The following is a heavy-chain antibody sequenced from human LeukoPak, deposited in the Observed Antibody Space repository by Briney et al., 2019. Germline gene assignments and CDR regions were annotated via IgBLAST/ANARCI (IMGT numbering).Heavy chain of an antibody. V-gene: IGHV1-2*02. D-gene: IGHD3-9*01. Sequence: ASVTVSCKASGYTFTGYYMHWVRQAPGQGLEWMGWINPNSGGTNYAQKLQGRVTMTRDTSISTAYTELSRLRSDDTAVYYCARPSPGAYDILTGYYTPTYYFDYWGQGTLVTVSS. CDR3: ARPSPGAYDILTGYYTPTYYFDY. CDR1: GYTFTGYY. CDR2: INPNSGGT. J-gene: IGHJ4*02.